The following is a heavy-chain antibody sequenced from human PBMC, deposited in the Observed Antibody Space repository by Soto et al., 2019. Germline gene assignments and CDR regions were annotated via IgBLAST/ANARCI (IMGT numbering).Heavy chain of an antibody. CDR1: GFTFSSYG. D-gene: IGHD3-10*01. CDR3: ARGRTGYGSIGGAFDI. CDR2: IWYDGSNK. J-gene: IGHJ3*02. V-gene: IGHV3-33*01. Sequence: QVQLVESGGGVVQPGRSLRLSCAASGFTFSSYGMHWVRQAPGKGLEWVAVIWYDGSNKYYADSVKGRFTISRDNSKNTLYLQMNSLRAEDTAVYYCARGRTGYGSIGGAFDIWGQGTMVTVSS.